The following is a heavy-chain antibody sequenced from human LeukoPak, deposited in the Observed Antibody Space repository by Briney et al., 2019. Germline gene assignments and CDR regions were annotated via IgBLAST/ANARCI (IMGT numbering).Heavy chain of an antibody. J-gene: IGHJ4*02. CDR3: ASHAAAGTYFDY. Sequence: SVKVSCRASGGTFSSYAISWVRQAPGQGLEWMGGIIPIFGTANYAQKFQGRVTITADESTSTAYMELSSLRSEDTAVYYCASHAAAGTYFDYWGQGTLVTVSS. CDR2: IIPIFGTA. V-gene: IGHV1-69*13. D-gene: IGHD6-13*01. CDR1: GGTFSSYA.